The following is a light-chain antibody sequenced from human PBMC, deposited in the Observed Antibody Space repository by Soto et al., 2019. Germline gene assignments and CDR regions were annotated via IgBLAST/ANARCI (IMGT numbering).Light chain of an antibody. CDR1: QDVSTW. Sequence: DIQMTQSPSSVSASVGDRVTITCRASQDVSTWLAWYQQKPGKAPKLLIYAASTLQSGVPSRFSGSGSGTDFTLTISCLQSEDFATYYCQQYYSYPLTFGQGTRLEIK. V-gene: IGKV1-12*01. J-gene: IGKJ5*01. CDR2: AAS. CDR3: QQYYSYPLT.